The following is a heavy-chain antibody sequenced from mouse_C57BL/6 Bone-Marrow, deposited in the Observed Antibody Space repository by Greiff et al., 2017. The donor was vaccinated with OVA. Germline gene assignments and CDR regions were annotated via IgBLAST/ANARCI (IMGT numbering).Heavy chain of an antibody. J-gene: IGHJ2*01. Sequence: EVQLQQSGAELVRSGASVKLSCTASGFNIKDDYMHWVKQRPEQGLEWIGWIDPENGDTEYASKFQGKATITADTSSNTAYLQLSSLTSEDTAVYYCTSSLRRWDYWGQGTTLTVSS. CDR1: GFNIKDDY. D-gene: IGHD1-2*01. CDR2: IDPENGDT. V-gene: IGHV14-4*01. CDR3: TSSLRRWDY.